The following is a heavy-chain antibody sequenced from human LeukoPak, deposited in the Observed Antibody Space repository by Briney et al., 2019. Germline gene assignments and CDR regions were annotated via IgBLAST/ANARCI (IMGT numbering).Heavy chain of an antibody. D-gene: IGHD1-26*01. CDR1: GFTFSGHW. J-gene: IGHJ4*02. Sequence: GGSLRLSCAASGFTFSGHWMTWVRQAPGKGLEWVANINQDGSVTWYVDSVKGRFTLSRDNAKNSVHLQMDSLRADDTAVYFCARGAGWGRFDYWGQGTLLTVSS. V-gene: IGHV3-7*01. CDR2: INQDGSVT. CDR3: ARGAGWGRFDY.